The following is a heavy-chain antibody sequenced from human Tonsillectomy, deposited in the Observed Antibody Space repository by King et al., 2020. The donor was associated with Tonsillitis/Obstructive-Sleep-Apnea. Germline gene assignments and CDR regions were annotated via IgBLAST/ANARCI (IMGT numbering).Heavy chain of an antibody. CDR3: AGSWGDSGYDFYFDY. J-gene: IGHJ4*02. V-gene: IGHV3-53*01. CDR2: FYSGGST. CDR1: GFTVSSNY. D-gene: IGHD5-12*01. Sequence: VQLVESGGGLIQPGGSLRLSCAASGFTVSSNYMSWVRQAPGKGLEWVSVFYSGGSTYYADSVQGRFTISRDNSQNTLYLQMNSLRAEDTAVYYCAGSWGDSGYDFYFDYWGQGTLVTVSS.